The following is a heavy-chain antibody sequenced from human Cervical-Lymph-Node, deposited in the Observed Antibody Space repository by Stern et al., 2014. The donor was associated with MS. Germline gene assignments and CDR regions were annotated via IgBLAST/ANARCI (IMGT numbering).Heavy chain of an antibody. Sequence: QVTLRESGPALVKPTQTLTLTCTFSGFSLTTSGVCVTWIRQPPGKALEWLALIDWDDDKSYSPSLKTILTISKVASKNQVVLTMTNMDPVDTATYYCARYDDYVDLRSSFDIWGQGTMVTISS. CDR2: IDWDDDK. CDR3: ARYDDYVDLRSSFDI. D-gene: IGHD4-17*01. V-gene: IGHV2-70*01. J-gene: IGHJ3*02. CDR1: GFSLTTSGVC.